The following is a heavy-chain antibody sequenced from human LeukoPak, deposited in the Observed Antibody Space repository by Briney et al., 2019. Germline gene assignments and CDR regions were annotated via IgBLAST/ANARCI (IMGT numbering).Heavy chain of an antibody. Sequence: GGSLRLSCAASGFTFSSYSMNWVRQAPGKGLEWVSSISSSSSYIYYADSVKGRFTISRDNAKNSLYLQMNSLRAEDTAVYYCARAKLLAYCGGDCPTYAFDIWGQGTMVTVSP. CDR3: ARAKLLAYCGGDCPTYAFDI. D-gene: IGHD2-21*02. CDR2: ISSSSSYI. CDR1: GFTFSSYS. V-gene: IGHV3-21*01. J-gene: IGHJ3*02.